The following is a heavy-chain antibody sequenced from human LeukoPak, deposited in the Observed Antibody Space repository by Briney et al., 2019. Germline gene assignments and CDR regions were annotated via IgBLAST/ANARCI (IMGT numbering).Heavy chain of an antibody. V-gene: IGHV1-2*02. D-gene: IGHD2-15*01. CDR3: ARVQVGYCSGGSCYLGAFDI. J-gene: IGHJ3*02. CDR2: INPNSGGT. Sequence: ASVKVSCKASGYTFTGYYMQWVRQAPGQGLEWMGWINPNSGGTNYAQKFQGRVTMTRDTSISTAYMELSRLRSDDTAVYYCARVQVGYCSGGSCYLGAFDIWGQGTMVTVSS. CDR1: GYTFTGYY.